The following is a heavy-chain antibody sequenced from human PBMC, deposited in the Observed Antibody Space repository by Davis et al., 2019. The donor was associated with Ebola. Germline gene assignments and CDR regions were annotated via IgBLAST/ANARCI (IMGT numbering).Heavy chain of an antibody. CDR1: GFSFSSYF. J-gene: IGHJ5*02. Sequence: GESLKISCAATGFSFSSYFMNWVRQAPGKGLEWVSSISSSTNYQYYADSVKGRFTITRDNAKNSLYLEMNSLRAEDTAVYYCARGTVTTEYNWFDPWGQGTLVTVSS. CDR2: ISSSTNYQ. D-gene: IGHD4-17*01. V-gene: IGHV3-21*01. CDR3: ARGTVTTEYNWFDP.